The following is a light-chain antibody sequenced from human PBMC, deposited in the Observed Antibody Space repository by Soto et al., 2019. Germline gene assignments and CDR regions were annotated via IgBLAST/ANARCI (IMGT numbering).Light chain of an antibody. V-gene: IGKV2D-29*01. J-gene: IGKJ4*01. Sequence: DVLLSQSPLSLPVTPGEPASISCKSSQSLLNSDGKSYLYWYLQKPGQPPQLLIDEVSNRFSGVPDRFSGSGSGTDFTLKIIRVEAEDVGVYYCMQSIQVPLTFGGGTKVDIK. CDR3: MQSIQVPLT. CDR2: EVS. CDR1: QSLLNSDGKSY.